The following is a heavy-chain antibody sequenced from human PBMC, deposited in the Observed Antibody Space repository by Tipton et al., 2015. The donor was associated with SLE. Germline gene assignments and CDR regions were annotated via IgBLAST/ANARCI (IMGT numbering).Heavy chain of an antibody. CDR1: GFTVSSNY. D-gene: IGHD3-16*02. CDR2: IYSGGST. CDR3: ARDLGELSLYYYYGMDV. V-gene: IGHV3-53*01. J-gene: IGHJ6*02. Sequence: SLRLSCAASGFTVSSNYMSWVRQAPGKGLEWVSVIYSGGSTYYADSVKGRFTISRDNSKNTLYLQMNSLRAEDTAVYYCARDLGELSLYYYYGMDVWGQGTTVTVSS.